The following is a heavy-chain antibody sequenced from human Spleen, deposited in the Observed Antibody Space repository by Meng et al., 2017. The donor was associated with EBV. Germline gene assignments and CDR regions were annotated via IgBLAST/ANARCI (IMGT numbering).Heavy chain of an antibody. CDR2: FDPEDGEI. V-gene: IGHV1-24*01. CDR1: GDTLTDLS. CDR3: SRGDYHDITIYYGS. Sequence: VQLVQSGLEVKKPGASVKASCKVSGDTLTDLSIHWVRQALGRGVEWMGGFDPEDGEIVYAQNFQGRVTMTKDTSTDTAYMGLNSLTSKDTDVYFCSRGDYHDITIYYGSWGQGTLVTVSS. J-gene: IGHJ5*02. D-gene: IGHD3-22*01.